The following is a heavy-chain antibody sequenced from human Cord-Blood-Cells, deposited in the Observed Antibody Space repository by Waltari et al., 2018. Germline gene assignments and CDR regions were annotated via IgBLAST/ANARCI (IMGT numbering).Heavy chain of an antibody. CDR3: ASVDDY. D-gene: IGHD2-21*01. Sequence: EVQLVESGGGLVQPGGSLGLSVPASGFTFSSYSMNWVRQAPGKGLEWVSYISSSSSTIYYADSVKGRFTISRDNAKNSLYLQMNSLRDEDTAVYYCASVDDYWGQGTLVTVSS. CDR1: GFTFSSYS. CDR2: ISSSSSTI. V-gene: IGHV3-48*02. J-gene: IGHJ4*02.